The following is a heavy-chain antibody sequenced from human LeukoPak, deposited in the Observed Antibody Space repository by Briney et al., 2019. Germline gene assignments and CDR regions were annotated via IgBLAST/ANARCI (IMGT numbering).Heavy chain of an antibody. D-gene: IGHD5-24*01. V-gene: IGHV1-24*01. J-gene: IGHJ6*02. CDR3: ARDDMAETIDGMDV. CDR2: FDPEDGET. Sequence: ASVKVSCKVSGYTLTELSMHWVRQAPGKGLEWMGGFDPEDGETIYAQKFQGRVTMTEDTSTDTAYMELSSLRSEDTAVYYCARDDMAETIDGMDVWGQGTTVTVSS. CDR1: GYTLTELS.